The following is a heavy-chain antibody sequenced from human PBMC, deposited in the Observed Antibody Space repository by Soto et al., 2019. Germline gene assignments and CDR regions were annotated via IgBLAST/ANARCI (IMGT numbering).Heavy chain of an antibody. CDR1: GGSISSYY. Sequence: QVQLQESGPGLVKPSETLSLTCTVSGGSISSYYWSWIRQPPGKGLEWIGYIYYSGSTNYNPSLQRRVTISVDTSKNQFSLKLSSVTAADTAVYYCTRRWAGTFDYWGQGTPVTVSS. J-gene: IGHJ4*02. V-gene: IGHV4-59*01. CDR3: TRRWAGTFDY. D-gene: IGHD6-19*01. CDR2: IYYSGST.